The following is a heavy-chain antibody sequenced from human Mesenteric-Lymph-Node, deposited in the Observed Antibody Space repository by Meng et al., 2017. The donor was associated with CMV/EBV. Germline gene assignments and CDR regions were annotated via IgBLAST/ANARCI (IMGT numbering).Heavy chain of an antibody. D-gene: IGHD2-2*01. CDR3: AKDIAPSKHCSSTSCYNYYYYGMDV. CDR2: ISWNSGII. Sequence: SLKISCAASGFTFDDYTMHWVRQAPGKGLEWVSGISWNSGIIGYADSVKGRFTISRDNAKNSLYLQMNSLRAEDTALYYCAKDIAPSKHCSSTSCYNYYYYGMDVWGQGTTVTVSS. CDR1: GFTFDDYT. J-gene: IGHJ6*02. V-gene: IGHV3-9*01.